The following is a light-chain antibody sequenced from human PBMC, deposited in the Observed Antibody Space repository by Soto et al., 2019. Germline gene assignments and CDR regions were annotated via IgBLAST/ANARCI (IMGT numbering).Light chain of an antibody. CDR2: AAS. CDR1: QDISSH. CDR3: QQVKTYPLT. V-gene: IGKV1-9*01. Sequence: DIQLTQSPSFLSASVGDRVTITCRASQDISSHLAWYQQKPGKAPKLLIYAASTLQSGVPSGFGGSGSGTEFPLTITSLQPEDFATYCCQQVKTYPLTFGGGTKVEIK. J-gene: IGKJ4*01.